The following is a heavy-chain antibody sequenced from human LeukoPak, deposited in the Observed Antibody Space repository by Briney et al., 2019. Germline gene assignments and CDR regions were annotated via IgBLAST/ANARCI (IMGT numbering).Heavy chain of an antibody. CDR2: INPNSGGT. CDR1: GYTFTGYY. J-gene: IGHJ4*02. CDR3: ARDDFWSGYPFDY. V-gene: IGHV1-2*02. D-gene: IGHD3-3*01. Sequence: ASVKPSCKASGYTFTGYYMHCVRQAPGQGLEWMGWINPNSGGTNYAQKFQGRVTMTRDTSISTAYMELSRLRSDGTAVYYCARDDFWSGYPFDYRRQGTLVTVSS.